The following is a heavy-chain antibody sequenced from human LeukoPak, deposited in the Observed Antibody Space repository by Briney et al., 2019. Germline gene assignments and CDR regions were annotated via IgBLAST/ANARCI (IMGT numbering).Heavy chain of an antibody. Sequence: SETLSLTCAVSGGSIRYGGYYWTWIRQHPGKGLEWIGYMHYSGDTHYNPSLKSRVTISVDTSKNHFSLKLSSVTAADTAMYYCARRVPDDSAPGIAFDIWGQGTMVTVSS. CDR1: GGSIRYGGYY. D-gene: IGHD3-22*01. J-gene: IGHJ3*02. CDR3: ARRVPDDSAPGIAFDI. V-gene: IGHV4-31*11. CDR2: MHYSGDT.